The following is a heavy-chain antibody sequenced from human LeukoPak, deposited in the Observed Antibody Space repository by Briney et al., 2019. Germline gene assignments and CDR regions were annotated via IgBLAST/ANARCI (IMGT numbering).Heavy chain of an antibody. D-gene: IGHD3-3*01. CDR3: AKVLDFWSGYYVDY. CDR2: ISWNSGSI. V-gene: IGHV3-9*01. J-gene: IGHJ4*02. CDR1: GFTFDDYA. Sequence: GGSLRLSCAASGFTFDDYAMHWVRQAPGKGLEWVSGISWNSGSIGYADSVKGRFTISRDSAKNSLYLQMNSLRAEDTAVYYCAKVLDFWSGYYVDYWGQGTLVTVSS.